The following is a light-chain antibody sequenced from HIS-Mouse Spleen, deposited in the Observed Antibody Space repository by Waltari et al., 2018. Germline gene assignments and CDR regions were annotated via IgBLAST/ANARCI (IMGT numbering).Light chain of an antibody. CDR3: SSYTSSSTPVV. CDR1: SSAARGYNY. V-gene: IGLV2-14*01. Sequence: QYALTPPAPVSGSPGQSLPICSTGTSSAARGYNYVSCYKQHTGKAPKLIIYEVSNRPSGVSNRFSGSKSGNTASLTISGLQAEDEADYYCSSYTSSSTPVVFGGGTKLTVL. CDR2: EVS. J-gene: IGLJ2*01.